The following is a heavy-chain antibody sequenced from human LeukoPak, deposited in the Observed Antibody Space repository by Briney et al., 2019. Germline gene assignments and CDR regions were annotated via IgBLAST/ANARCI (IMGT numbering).Heavy chain of an antibody. CDR3: ARLETVTTWYYGMDV. CDR2: ISSSYI. J-gene: IGHJ6*02. CDR1: GFTFSAST. Sequence: GDSLRLSCAASGFTFSASTMYWVRHPPGKGLEWVSSISSSYIYYADSVKGRFTISRDNAKNSLYLQMNSLRAEDTAVYYCARLETVTTWYYGMDVWGQGTTVTVSS. D-gene: IGHD4-17*01. V-gene: IGHV3-21*01.